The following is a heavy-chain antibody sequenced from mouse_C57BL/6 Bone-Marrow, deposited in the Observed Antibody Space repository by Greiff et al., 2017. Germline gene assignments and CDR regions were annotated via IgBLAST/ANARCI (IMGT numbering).Heavy chain of an antibody. CDR3: ARNWGDY. CDR1: GFTFSDYG. V-gene: IGHV5-17*01. D-gene: IGHD4-1*01. Sequence: EVKLVESGGGLVKPGGSLKLSCAASGFTFSDYGMHWVRQAPEKGLEWVAYISSGSSTIYYADTVKGRFTISRYNAKNPLFLQMTSLRSEDTAMYYCARNWGDYWGQGTTLTVSS. CDR2: ISSGSSTI. J-gene: IGHJ2*01.